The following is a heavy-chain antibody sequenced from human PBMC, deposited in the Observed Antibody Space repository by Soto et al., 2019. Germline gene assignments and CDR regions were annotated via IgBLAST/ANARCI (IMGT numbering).Heavy chain of an antibody. CDR3: AIDVISAYGDYAYYYYGMDV. CDR2: ISSSSSYI. CDR1: GFTFSSYS. Sequence: EVQLVESGGGMVKPGGSLRLSCAASGFTFSSYSMNWVRQAPGKGLEWVASISSSSSYIYYADSVKGRFTISRDNAKNSVYLQMKSLRAEDTAVYYCAIDVISAYGDYAYYYYGMDVWCQGTTVTVSS. J-gene: IGHJ6*02. V-gene: IGHV3-21*06. D-gene: IGHD4-17*01.